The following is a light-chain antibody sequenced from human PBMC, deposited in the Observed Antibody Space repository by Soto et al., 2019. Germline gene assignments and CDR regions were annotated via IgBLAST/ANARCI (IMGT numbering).Light chain of an antibody. CDR1: QSVSSSY. V-gene: IGKV3-20*01. CDR2: GAS. Sequence: EIVLTQSPGTLSLSPGERATLSCRASQSVSSSYLAWYQQKPGQAPRLLIYGASSRASGIPDRFSGSGSGTDFTLTISRLDPEDFAVYYCQQYGSSPSFGGGTKVDIK. J-gene: IGKJ4*01. CDR3: QQYGSSPS.